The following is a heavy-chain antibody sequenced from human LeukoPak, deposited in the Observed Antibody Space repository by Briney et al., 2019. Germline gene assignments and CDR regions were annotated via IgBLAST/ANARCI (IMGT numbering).Heavy chain of an antibody. CDR3: AKVPQLAYPYYFDY. D-gene: IGHD2-2*01. V-gene: IGHV3-30*02. CDR2: IRYDGSNK. CDR1: GFTFSSYG. J-gene: IGHJ4*02. Sequence: GGSLRLSCAASGFTFSSYGMHWVRQAPGKGLECVAFIRYDGSNKYYADSVKGRFTISRDNSKNTLYLQMNSLRAEDTAVYYCAKVPQLAYPYYFDYWGQGTLVTVSS.